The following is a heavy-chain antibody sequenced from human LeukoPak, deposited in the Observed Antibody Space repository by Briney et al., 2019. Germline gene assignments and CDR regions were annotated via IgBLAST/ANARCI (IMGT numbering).Heavy chain of an antibody. CDR1: GFTFSSYA. J-gene: IGHJ1*01. CDR3: AKGGSGNSYSQVQH. CDR2: ISGSGDST. V-gene: IGHV3-23*01. D-gene: IGHD2-15*01. Sequence: PGEFLRLSCAASGFTFSSYAMTWVRQAPGKGLEWVSVISGSGDSTYYAGSVKGRFTISRDNSKNTMYLQMNSLRVEDTAVYYCAKGGSGNSYSQVQHWGQGALLTVSS.